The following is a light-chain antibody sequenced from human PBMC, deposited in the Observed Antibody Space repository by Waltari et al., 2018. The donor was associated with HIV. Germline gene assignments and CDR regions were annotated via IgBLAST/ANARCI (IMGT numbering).Light chain of an antibody. CDR1: PSNIGSSY. V-gene: IGLV1-47*01. Sequence: QSVLTQPPPASGTPGQRVTLSCSVSPSNIGSSYIHWYQHIPGTATQLLNYGLNERPSGVSDLFSCSKSGTSASLAISGLRSEDEGDYSCAAWDDSLGGPVFGGGTQLTVL. J-gene: IGLJ7*01. CDR3: AAWDDSLGGPV. CDR2: GLN.